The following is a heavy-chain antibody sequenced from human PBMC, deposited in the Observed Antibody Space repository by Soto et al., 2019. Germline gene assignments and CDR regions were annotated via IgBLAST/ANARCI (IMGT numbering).Heavy chain of an antibody. CDR2: IYYTGST. CDR1: GGSMSSNY. V-gene: IGHV4-59*01. D-gene: IGHD4-17*01. Sequence: SETLSLTCTVSGGSMSSNYWTWIRQSPGKGLEWIGYIYYTGSTKYNPSLKSRVTISLDTSKNQFSLRLTSVTSAETAVYYCERAGSYGDFLDHWGQGAQVTVSS. CDR3: ERAGSYGDFLDH. J-gene: IGHJ4*02.